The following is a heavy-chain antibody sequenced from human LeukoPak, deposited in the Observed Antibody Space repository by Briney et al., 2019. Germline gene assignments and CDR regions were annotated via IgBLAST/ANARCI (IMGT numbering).Heavy chain of an antibody. J-gene: IGHJ4*02. CDR2: TYYRSRWTF. Sequence: SQTLSLTCAISGDSVSSNIAAWNWFRQSPSRGLEWLGRTYYRSRWTFEYAVSVKGRITFKSDTSKNQVSLHLTSVTPEDTALYYCARDLSAGADYWGQGILVTVSS. CDR1: GDSVSSNIAA. V-gene: IGHV6-1*01. D-gene: IGHD6-13*01. CDR3: ARDLSAGADY.